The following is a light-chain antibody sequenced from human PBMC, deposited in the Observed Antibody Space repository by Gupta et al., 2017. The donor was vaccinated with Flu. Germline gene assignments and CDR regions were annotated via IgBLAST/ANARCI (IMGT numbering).Light chain of an antibody. CDR3: SSHAGSVTWV. J-gene: IGLJ1*01. Sequence: QSAPTQPRSVSGSPGQSVTISCTGTSNDVGVSNRVSWYEQRPGKAPKLILYDVTERPSGVPDRFSGSKSGNTASLTISGLQADDEADYYCSSHAGSVTWVFGTGTTVTVL. CDR1: SNDVGVSNR. V-gene: IGLV2-11*01. CDR2: DVT.